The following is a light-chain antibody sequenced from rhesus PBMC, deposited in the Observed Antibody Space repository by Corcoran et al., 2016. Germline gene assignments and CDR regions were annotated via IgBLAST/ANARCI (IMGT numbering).Light chain of an antibody. CDR1: QSICNW. V-gene: IGKV1-22*01. CDR2: KAS. J-gene: IGKJ2*01. CDR3: QHGYGTPYS. Sequence: DIQMTQSPSSVSASVGDRVAITCRASQSICNWLAWYQQKPGKAPKLLIYKASTLQSGVPSRFSGSGYGTDFTLTISSLQSEDFATYYCQHGYGTPYSFGRGTKVEIK.